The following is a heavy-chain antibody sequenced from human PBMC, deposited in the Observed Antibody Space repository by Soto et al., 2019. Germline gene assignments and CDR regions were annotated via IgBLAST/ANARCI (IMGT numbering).Heavy chain of an antibody. V-gene: IGHV4-39*01. CDR3: ATKLRYFDWLSGGTKNWFDP. D-gene: IGHD3-9*01. Sequence: SETLSLTCTVSGGSISSSSYYWGWIRQPPGKGLEWIGSIYYSGSTYYNPSLKSRVTISVDTSKNQFSLKLSSVTAADTAVYYCATKLRYFDWLSGGTKNWFDPWGQGTLVTVSS. J-gene: IGHJ5*02. CDR2: IYYSGST. CDR1: GGSISSSSYY.